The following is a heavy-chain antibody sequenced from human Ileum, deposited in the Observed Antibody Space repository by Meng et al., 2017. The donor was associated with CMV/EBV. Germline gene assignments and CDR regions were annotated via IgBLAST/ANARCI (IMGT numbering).Heavy chain of an antibody. CDR2: INTDERTT. CDR3: ARGGGTAGLRDL. V-gene: IGHV3-74*01. CDR1: GFTLNDYW. Sequence: GESLKISCVASGFTLNDYWMNWVRQAPGEGLVWVSGINTDERTTAYADSVKGRFTISRDNAKKTVYLQMNSLRDEDTAVYYCARGGGTAGLRDLWGRGTLV. J-gene: IGHJ2*01. D-gene: IGHD6-13*01.